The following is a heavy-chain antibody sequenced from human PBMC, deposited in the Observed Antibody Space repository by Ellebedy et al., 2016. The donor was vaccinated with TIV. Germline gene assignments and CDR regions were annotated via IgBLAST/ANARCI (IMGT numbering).Heavy chain of an antibody. CDR2: IHHSGNT. Sequence: MPSETLSLTCTVSGDSISRGGYYWGWIRQPPGQGLEWIGDIHHSGNTHIHPSLKSRVTLSLDTSKNQFSLDLSSVTAADTATYYCASNLGRYGMDVWGQGTTVTVSS. CDR3: ASNLGRYGMDV. CDR1: GDSISRGGYY. J-gene: IGHJ6*02. V-gene: IGHV4-61*08.